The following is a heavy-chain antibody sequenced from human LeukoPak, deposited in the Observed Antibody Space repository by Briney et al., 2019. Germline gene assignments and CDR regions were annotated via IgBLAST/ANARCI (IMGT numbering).Heavy chain of an antibody. J-gene: IGHJ4*02. D-gene: IGHD3-22*01. CDR1: GGSISSYY. V-gene: IGHV4-59*01. CDR3: ARYYYDSSGYWAADY. CDR2: IYYSGST. Sequence: SETLSLTCTVSGGSISSYYWSWIRQPPGKGLEWIGYIYYSGSTNYNPSLKSRVTISVDRSKNQFSLKLSSVTAADTAVCYCARYYYDSSGYWAADYWGQGTLVTVSS.